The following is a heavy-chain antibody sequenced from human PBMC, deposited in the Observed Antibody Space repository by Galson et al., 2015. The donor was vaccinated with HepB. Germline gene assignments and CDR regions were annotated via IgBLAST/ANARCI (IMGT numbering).Heavy chain of an antibody. J-gene: IGHJ4*02. CDR1: GFTVSSNY. CDR3: ARDHPHSGCDY. V-gene: IGHV3-53*01. CDR2: IYSGGST. Sequence: SLRLSCAASGFTVSSNYMSWVRQAPGKGLEWVSVIYSGGSTYCADSVKGRFTISRDNSKNTLYLQMNSLRAEDTAVYYCARDHPHSGCDYWGQGTLVTVSS. D-gene: IGHD3-10*01.